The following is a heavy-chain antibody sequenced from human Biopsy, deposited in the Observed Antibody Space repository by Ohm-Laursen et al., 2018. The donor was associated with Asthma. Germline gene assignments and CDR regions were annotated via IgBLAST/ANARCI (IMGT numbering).Heavy chain of an antibody. V-gene: IGHV1-3*01. D-gene: IGHD3-9*01. CDR2: INAGDGNT. CDR1: GYTFIHFA. CDR3: ARTYYDFLTGQVNDAFAL. J-gene: IGHJ3*01. Sequence: GPSVKVPCTASGYTFIHFAIHWVRQAPGQRLEWMGWINAGDGNTKYSQKFQGRVTITRDTSASTAYMDLRSLRSEDTAMYYCARTYYDFLTGQVNDAFALWGQGTMVTVSS.